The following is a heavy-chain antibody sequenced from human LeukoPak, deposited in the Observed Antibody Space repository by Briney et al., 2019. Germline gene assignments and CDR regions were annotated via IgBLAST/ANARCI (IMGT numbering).Heavy chain of an antibody. CDR2: INHSGST. Sequence: SETLSLTYAVYGGSFSGYYWSWIRQPPGKGLEWIGEINHSGSTNYNPSLKSRVTISVDTSKNQFSLKLSSVTAADTAVYYCARAPEVVVITHYYYYGMDVWGQGTTVTVSS. CDR1: GGSFSGYY. V-gene: IGHV4-34*01. J-gene: IGHJ6*02. D-gene: IGHD3-22*01. CDR3: ARAPEVVVITHYYYYGMDV.